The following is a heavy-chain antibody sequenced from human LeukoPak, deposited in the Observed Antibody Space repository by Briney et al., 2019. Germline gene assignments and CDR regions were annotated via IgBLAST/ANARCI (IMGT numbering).Heavy chain of an antibody. CDR1: GDTVSSNSAT. Sequence: SQTLSLTCAISGDTVSSNSATWNWIRQSPSRGLEWLGRTYYTSKWYIDYAVSVKSRITINPDTSKNQFSLQLNSVTPEDTAVYYCARIGHPWGIEDAFDIWGQGTMVTVSS. J-gene: IGHJ3*02. CDR2: TYYTSKWYI. V-gene: IGHV6-1*01. CDR3: ARIGHPWGIEDAFDI. D-gene: IGHD3-16*01.